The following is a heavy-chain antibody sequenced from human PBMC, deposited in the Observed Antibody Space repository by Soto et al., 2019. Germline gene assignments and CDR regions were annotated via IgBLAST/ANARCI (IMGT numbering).Heavy chain of an antibody. CDR2: IIPILGIA. J-gene: IGHJ4*02. Sequence: GASVKVSCKASGGTFSSYAISWVRQAPGQGLEWMGRIIPILGIANYAQKFQGRVTITADKSTSTAYMELSSLRSEDTAVYYCARDGGDIVVVPAAIRHFDYWGQGTLVTVSS. D-gene: IGHD2-2*01. CDR3: ARDGGDIVVVPAAIRHFDY. V-gene: IGHV1-69*04. CDR1: GGTFSSYA.